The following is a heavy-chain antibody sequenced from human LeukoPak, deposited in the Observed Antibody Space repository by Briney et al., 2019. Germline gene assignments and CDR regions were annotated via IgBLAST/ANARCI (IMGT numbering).Heavy chain of an antibody. CDR1: GFTFSTYT. D-gene: IGHD4-23*01. V-gene: IGHV3-21*01. Sequence: GGSLRLSCAASGFTFSTYTKNWVRQAPGKGLEWVSYISSSSTYIYYADSVEGRFTISRDNAKNSLYLQLNNLRAEDTAMYYCARDGDYGGTDFDSWGQGTLVTVSS. CDR2: ISSSSTYI. CDR3: ARDGDYGGTDFDS. J-gene: IGHJ4*02.